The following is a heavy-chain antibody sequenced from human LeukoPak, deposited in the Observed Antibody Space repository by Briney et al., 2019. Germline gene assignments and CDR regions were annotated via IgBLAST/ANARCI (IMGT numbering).Heavy chain of an antibody. Sequence: GGSLRLSCAASGFTFGDYYMNWIRQAPGEGLECVSYISHSGAIYYADSVRGRFTISRDNTRNSLYLQMNSLRAEDTAVYYCARDIVAPGLFFDYWGQGTLVTVSS. CDR1: GFTFGDYY. V-gene: IGHV3-11*01. CDR2: ISHSGAI. J-gene: IGHJ4*02. D-gene: IGHD6-13*01. CDR3: ARDIVAPGLFFDY.